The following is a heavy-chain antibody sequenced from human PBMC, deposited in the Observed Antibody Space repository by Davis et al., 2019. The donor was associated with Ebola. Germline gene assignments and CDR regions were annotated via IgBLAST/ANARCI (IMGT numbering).Heavy chain of an antibody. D-gene: IGHD3-22*01. V-gene: IGHV4-34*01. CDR1: GGSFSGYY. CDR2: INHSGST. Sequence: GSLRLSCAVYGGSFSGYYWSWIRQPPGKGLEWIGEINHSGSTNYNPSLKSRAIISVDTSKNHFSLNLSSVTAADTAIYYCARSVFYDSTGYYVHWYYDHWGRGTLVTVSS. J-gene: IGHJ2*01. CDR3: ARSVFYDSTGYYVHWYYDH.